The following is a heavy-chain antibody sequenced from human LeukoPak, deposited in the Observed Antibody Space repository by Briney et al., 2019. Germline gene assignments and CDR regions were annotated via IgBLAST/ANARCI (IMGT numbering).Heavy chain of an antibody. J-gene: IGHJ4*02. CDR2: IILIFGTA. V-gene: IGHV1-69*13. D-gene: IGHD3-22*01. Sequence: SVKVSCKASGGTFSSYAISWVRQAPGQGLEWMGGIILIFGTANYAQKFQGRVTITADESTSTAYMELSSLRSEDTAVYYCARPLGYYDSSGPLDYWGQGTLVTVSS. CDR1: GGTFSSYA. CDR3: ARPLGYYDSSGPLDY.